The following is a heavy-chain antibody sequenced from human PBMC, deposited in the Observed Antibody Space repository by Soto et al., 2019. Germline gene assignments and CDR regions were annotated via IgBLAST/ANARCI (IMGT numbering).Heavy chain of an antibody. V-gene: IGHV4-30-4*01. Sequence: SETLSLTCTVSGDSINSPDYYWSWIRQAPGKGLELIGFVYYRGSIYYTPSFESRVSISIDTSKNQFFLRLTSVTAADSAVYFCDRLTFTPYWFDSWGQGILVTVSS. CDR1: GDSINSPDYY. D-gene: IGHD3-3*02. J-gene: IGHJ5*01. CDR2: VYYRGSI. CDR3: DRLTFTPYWFDS.